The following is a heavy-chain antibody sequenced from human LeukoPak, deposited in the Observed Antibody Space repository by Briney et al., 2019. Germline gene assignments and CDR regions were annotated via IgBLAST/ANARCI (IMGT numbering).Heavy chain of an antibody. J-gene: IGHJ3*02. CDR1: GGSISNYY. D-gene: IGHD2-8*02. CDR2: IYYSGGT. V-gene: IGHV4-59*01. CDR3: ARSFTVRNDAFDI. Sequence: SETLSLTCTVSGGSISNYYWTWIRQPPGKGLEWIGYIYYSGGTNYNPSLRSRVTISIDTSKNQFSLKLSSVTAADTAVYYCARSFTVRNDAFDIWGQGTMVTVSS.